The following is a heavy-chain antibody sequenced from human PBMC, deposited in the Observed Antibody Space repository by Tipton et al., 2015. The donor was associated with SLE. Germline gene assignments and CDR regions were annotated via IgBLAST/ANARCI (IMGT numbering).Heavy chain of an antibody. V-gene: IGHV4-59*12. J-gene: IGHJ4*02. Sequence: TLSLTCSVSGGSISGSYWSWIRQPPRKGLEWIGYIYYSGSTNYNPSLKSRVIISVDTSKNQFSLKLSSVTAADTAVYYCATPGYCSGGSCYPALGYWGQGTLVTVSS. D-gene: IGHD2-15*01. CDR3: ATPGYCSGGSCYPALGY. CDR2: IYYSGST. CDR1: GGSISGSY.